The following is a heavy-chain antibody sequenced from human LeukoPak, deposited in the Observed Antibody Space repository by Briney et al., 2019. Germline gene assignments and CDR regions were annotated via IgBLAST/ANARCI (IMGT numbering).Heavy chain of an antibody. CDR1: GFTFSSYG. J-gene: IGHJ4*02. D-gene: IGHD6-6*01. CDR2: ISYDGSNK. CDR3: AKVQVSRIAARRPLYPIDY. V-gene: IGHV3-30*18. Sequence: GGSLRLSCAASGFTFSSYGMHWVRQAPGKGLEWVAVISYDGSNKYYADSVKGRFTISRDNSKNTLYLQMNSLRAEDTAVYHCAKVQVSRIAARRPLYPIDYWGQGTLVTVSS.